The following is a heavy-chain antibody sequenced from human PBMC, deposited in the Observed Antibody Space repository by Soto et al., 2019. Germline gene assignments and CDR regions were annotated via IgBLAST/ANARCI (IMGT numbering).Heavy chain of an antibody. D-gene: IGHD2-15*01. Sequence: ASVKGSCKASGYTFTTYAMRWVRQAPGQRLEWMGWINPVNGHTKYSQKFQGRVTFAGDTSASTAYMEVGSLTSEDTAVYYCARDDCSGGSCYPPTGAFDIWGQGTMVTVSS. V-gene: IGHV1-3*01. CDR3: ARDDCSGGSCYPPTGAFDI. CDR1: GYTFTTYA. CDR2: INPVNGHT. J-gene: IGHJ3*02.